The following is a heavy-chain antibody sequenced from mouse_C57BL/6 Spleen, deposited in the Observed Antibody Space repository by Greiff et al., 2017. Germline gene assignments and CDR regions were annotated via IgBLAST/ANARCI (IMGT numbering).Heavy chain of an antibody. V-gene: IGHV3-6*01. CDR2: ISYDGSN. J-gene: IGHJ2*01. CDR3: ARAPLTGPYYFDY. Sequence: EVQLQESGPGLVKPSQSLSLTCSVTGYSITSGYYWNWIRQFPGNKLEWMGYISYDGSNNYNPSLKNRISITRDTSKNQFFLKLNSVTTEDTATYYCARAPLTGPYYFDYWGQGTTLTVSS. CDR1: GYSITSGYY. D-gene: IGHD4-1*01.